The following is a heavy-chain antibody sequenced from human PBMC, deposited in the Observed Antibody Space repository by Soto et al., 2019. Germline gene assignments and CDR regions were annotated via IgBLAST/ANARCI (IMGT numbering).Heavy chain of an antibody. D-gene: IGHD4-17*01. CDR3: ARQKVTTFDYYYGMDV. J-gene: IGHJ6*02. V-gene: IGHV3-21*01. Sequence: GGSLRLSCAASGFTFSSYSMNWVRQAPGKGLEWVSSISSSSSYIYYADSVKGRFTISRDNAKNSLYLQMNSLRAEDTAVYYCARQKVTTFDYYYGMDVWGQGTTVTVSS. CDR2: ISSSSSYI. CDR1: GFTFSSYS.